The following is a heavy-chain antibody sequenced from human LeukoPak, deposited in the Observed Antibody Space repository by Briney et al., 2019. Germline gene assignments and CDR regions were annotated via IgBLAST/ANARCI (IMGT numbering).Heavy chain of an antibody. CDR2: VGVIGGGT. CDR3: ARDWSHGLDY. V-gene: IGHV3-23*01. J-gene: IGHJ4*02. Sequence: GGSLRLSCAASGFTFSTYAMTWVRQAPGKGLEWVSTVGVIGGGTYYADSVKGRFTISRDNAKNSLYLQMNSLRAEDTAVYYCARDWSHGLDYWGQGTLVTVSS. CDR1: GFTFSTYA.